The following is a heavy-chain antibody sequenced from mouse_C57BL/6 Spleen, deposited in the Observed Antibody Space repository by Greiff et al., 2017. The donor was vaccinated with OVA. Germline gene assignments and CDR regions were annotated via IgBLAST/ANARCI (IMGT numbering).Heavy chain of an antibody. D-gene: IGHD3-2*02. J-gene: IGHJ3*01. CDR3: ARQDSSGYTWFAY. Sequence: EVKLMESGGDLVKPGGSLKLSCAASGFTFSSYGMSWVRQTPDKRLEWVATISSGGGYTYYPDSVKGRFTISRDNAKTTLYLQMSSLKSEDTAVYYCARQDSSGYTWFAYWGQGTLVTVSA. CDR1: GFTFSSYG. CDR2: ISSGGGYT. V-gene: IGHV5-6*01.